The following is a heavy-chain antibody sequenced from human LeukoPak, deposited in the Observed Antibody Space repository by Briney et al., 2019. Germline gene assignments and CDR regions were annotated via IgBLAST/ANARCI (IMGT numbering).Heavy chain of an antibody. CDR1: GFTFSSYA. Sequence: GGSLRLSCVASGFTFSSYAMRWVRQATGRGLEWVSGISGSDGRTYYADSVKGRFTISSDNSKNTLFRQMNSLRAEDTAGYYCAKETYSSGWYPYFDYWGQGTLVTVSS. J-gene: IGHJ4*02. CDR3: AKETYSSGWYPYFDY. CDR2: ISGSDGRT. D-gene: IGHD6-19*01. V-gene: IGHV3-23*01.